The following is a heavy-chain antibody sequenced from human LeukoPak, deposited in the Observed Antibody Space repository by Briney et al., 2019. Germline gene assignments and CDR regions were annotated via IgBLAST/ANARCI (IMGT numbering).Heavy chain of an antibody. CDR3: ARLRLDDFDL. Sequence: GESLKISCKGSGYSFTSYWIGWVRQMPGKGLEWMGIIYPGDFDTRYSASLQGRVTISADESMSTVYLHWSSLKASDTAMYYCARLRLDDFDLWGQGTMVTVSS. CDR2: IYPGDFDT. V-gene: IGHV5-51*01. D-gene: IGHD4-17*01. CDR1: GYSFTSYW. J-gene: IGHJ3*01.